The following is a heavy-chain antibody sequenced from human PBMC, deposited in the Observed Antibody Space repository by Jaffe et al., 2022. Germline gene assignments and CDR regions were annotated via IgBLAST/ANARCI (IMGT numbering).Heavy chain of an antibody. CDR3: ARLGLRSPNWFAP. V-gene: IGHV4-39*02. D-gene: IGHD3-3*01. J-gene: IGHJ5*02. CDR1: RASVTSTGYY. CDR2: IYYNGNT. Sequence: QLQLKESGPGHVRPAETLSLTCSVSRASVTSTGYYWGWVRQPPGEGLESIGIIYYNGNTYYNPSLHGRVTMSIDTSRNAFTLELTSVTAADSAVYFCARLGLRSPNWFAPWGQGTLVSVSS.